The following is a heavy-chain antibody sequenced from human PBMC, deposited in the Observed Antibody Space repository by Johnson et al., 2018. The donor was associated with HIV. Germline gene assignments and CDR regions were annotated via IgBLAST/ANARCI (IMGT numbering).Heavy chain of an antibody. CDR2: IGDSGNTI. CDR1: GFTFSDYY. V-gene: IGHV3-11*01. CDR3: AKEGQLAKVGAFEI. Sequence: QVQLVESGGGLVKPGGSLRLSCAASGFTFSDYYMSWIRQTPRKGLEWVSYIGDSGNTIYYAASVMGRFTISRDNAKNSLYLQMSSLRAEYTALSYCAKEGQLAKVGAFEIGGQGTMVTVSS. D-gene: IGHD1-26*01. J-gene: IGHJ3*02.